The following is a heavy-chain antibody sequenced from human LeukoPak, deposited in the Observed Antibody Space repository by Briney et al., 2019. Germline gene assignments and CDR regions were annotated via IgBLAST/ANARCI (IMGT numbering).Heavy chain of an antibody. CDR1: GFTFGSYA. J-gene: IGHJ4*02. D-gene: IGHD2-15*01. CDR2: ISGSGGST. CDR3: AKESRDPGRGYFDY. V-gene: IGHV3-23*01. Sequence: PGGSLRLSCAASGFTFGSYAMSWVRQAPGKGLEWVSAISGSGGSTYYAESVKGRFTISRDNSKNTLYLQMNSLRAEDTAVYYCAKESRDPGRGYFDYWGQGTLVTVSS.